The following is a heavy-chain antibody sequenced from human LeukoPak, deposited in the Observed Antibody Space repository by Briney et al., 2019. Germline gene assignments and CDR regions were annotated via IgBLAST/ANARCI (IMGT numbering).Heavy chain of an antibody. D-gene: IGHD3-16*01. CDR2: IRYDGSNK. CDR1: GFTFSSYG. V-gene: IGHV3-30*02. J-gene: IGHJ4*02. Sequence: GGSLRLSCAASGFTFSSYGMHWVRQAPGKGLEWVAFIRYDGSNKYYADSVKGRFTISRDDAKNSLYLQMNSLRAEDTAVYYCARAKGEVLDYWGQGTLVTVSS. CDR3: ARAKGEVLDY.